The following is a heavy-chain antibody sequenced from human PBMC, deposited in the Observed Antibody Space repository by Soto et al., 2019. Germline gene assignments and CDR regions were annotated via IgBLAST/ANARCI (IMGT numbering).Heavy chain of an antibody. J-gene: IGHJ4*02. D-gene: IGHD5-18*01. V-gene: IGHV4-30-2*01. CDR3: ARHKRGYSYGYIDY. CDR2: IYHSGST. CDR1: GGSISSGGYS. Sequence: TSETLSLTCAVSGGSISSGGYSWSWIRQPPGKGLEWIGYIYHSGSTYYNPSLKSRVTISVDRSKNQFSLKLSSVTAADTAAYYCARHKRGYSYGYIDYWGQGTLVTVSS.